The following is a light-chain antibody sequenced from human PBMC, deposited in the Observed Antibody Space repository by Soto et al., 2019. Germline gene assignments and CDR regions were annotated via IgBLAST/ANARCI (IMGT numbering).Light chain of an antibody. V-gene: IGKV3-11*01. CDR2: DAS. Sequence: EIVLTQSPATLSLSPGERATLSCRASQSVSSYLAWYQQKPGQAPRILIYDASNRATGIPARFSGSGSGTDITLTISSLEPEDFAVYYCQQRSNWPPITFGQGTRLEIK. J-gene: IGKJ5*01. CDR3: QQRSNWPPIT. CDR1: QSVSSY.